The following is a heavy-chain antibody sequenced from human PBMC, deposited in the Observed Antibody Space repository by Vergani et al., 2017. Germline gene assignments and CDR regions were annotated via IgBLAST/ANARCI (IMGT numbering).Heavy chain of an antibody. J-gene: IGHJ4*02. D-gene: IGHD6-19*01. Sequence: VQLVQSGAELNKPGASVSVSCKGSSHTFQTYGISWVRQAPGKGLEWVANIKQDGSEKYYVDSVKGRFTISRDNAKNSLYLQMNSLRAEDTAVYYCASEGGLAMGYWGQGTLVTVSS. CDR2: IKQDGSEK. CDR1: SHTFQTYG. CDR3: ASEGGLAMGY. V-gene: IGHV3-7*04.